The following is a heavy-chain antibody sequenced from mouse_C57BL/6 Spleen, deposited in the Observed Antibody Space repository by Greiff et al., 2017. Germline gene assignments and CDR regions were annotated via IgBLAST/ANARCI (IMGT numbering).Heavy chain of an antibody. V-gene: IGHV5-6*01. Sequence: EVQVVESGGDLVKPGGSLKLSCAASGFTFSSYGMSWVRQTPDKRLEWVATISSGGSYTYYPDSVKGRFTISRDNAKNTLYLQMSSLKSEDTAMYYCARRDYDYLYWYFDVWGTGTTVTVAS. CDR3: ARRDYDYLYWYFDV. CDR2: ISSGGSYT. J-gene: IGHJ1*03. D-gene: IGHD2-4*01. CDR1: GFTFSSYG.